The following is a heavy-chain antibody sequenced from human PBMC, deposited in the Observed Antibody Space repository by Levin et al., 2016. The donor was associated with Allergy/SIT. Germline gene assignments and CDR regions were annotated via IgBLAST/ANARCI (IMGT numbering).Heavy chain of an antibody. V-gene: IGHV3-23*01. CDR1: GFIFSSSD. D-gene: IGHD5-12*01. Sequence: GGSLRLSCAASGFIFSSSDMNWVRQAPGKGLEWVSSITSDGRTYYADSLKGRFTISRDNSKNTLYLQMNSLRAEDTAIYYCAKNAAWLVGDCWGQGTLVTVSS. CDR3: AKNAAWLVGDC. J-gene: IGHJ4*02. CDR2: ITSDGRT.